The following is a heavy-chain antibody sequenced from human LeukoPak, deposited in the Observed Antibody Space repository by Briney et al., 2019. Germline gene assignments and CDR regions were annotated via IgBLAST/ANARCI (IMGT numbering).Heavy chain of an antibody. J-gene: IGHJ5*02. V-gene: IGHV3-7*02. CDR2: MLQDGKEK. CDR1: GFTFSSYW. Sequence: PGGSLRLSCVASGFTFSSYWMNWVRQAPGKGLEWVATMLQDGKEKYYAASVRGRFTLSRDDAKNSLYLHMNSLRAEDTAVYYCARGVFYSSDYSICFDPWGQGTLVTVS. CDR3: ARGVFYSSDYSICFDP. D-gene: IGHD6-19*01.